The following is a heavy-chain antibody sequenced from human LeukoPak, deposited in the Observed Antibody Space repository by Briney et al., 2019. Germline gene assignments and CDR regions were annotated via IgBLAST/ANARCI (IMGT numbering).Heavy chain of an antibody. V-gene: IGHV4-34*01. CDR2: INHSGST. J-gene: IGHJ4*02. D-gene: IGHD3-10*01. CDR3: ARVRRSGSYYKRGVYYFDY. Sequence: SETLSLTCAVYGGSFSGYYWRWIRQPPGKGLEWIGEINHSGSTNYNPSLKSRVTISVDTSKNQFSLKLSSVTAADTAVYYCARVRRSGSYYKRGVYYFDYWGQGTLVTVSS. CDR1: GGSFSGYY.